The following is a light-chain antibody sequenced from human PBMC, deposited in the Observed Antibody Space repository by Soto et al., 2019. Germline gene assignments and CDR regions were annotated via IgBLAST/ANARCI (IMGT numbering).Light chain of an antibody. V-gene: IGKV1D-16*01. CDR3: QQYESYPLT. Sequence: DIQLTQSPSSLSASVGDRVTITCRASQGISSWLAWYQQKPEKARTSLIYAASSLQSGVPSRFSGSGSGTDFTLTISSVEPEDFATYSCQQYESYPLTFGQGTRLEI. J-gene: IGKJ5*01. CDR1: QGISSW. CDR2: AAS.